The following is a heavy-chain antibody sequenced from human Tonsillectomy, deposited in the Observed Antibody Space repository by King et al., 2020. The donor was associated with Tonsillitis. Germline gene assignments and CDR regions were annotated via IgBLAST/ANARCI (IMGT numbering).Heavy chain of an antibody. CDR1: GYTFTGYY. CDR3: ARGYDYYGSDIYYDFDY. Sequence: VQLVESGAEVKKPGASVKVSCKASGYTFTGYYIHWVRQAPGQGLEWMGWINPNSGGTNYAQKFQGRVTMTRDTSISTAYMELSRLRSDDTAVYYCARGYDYYGSDIYYDFDYWGQGPLVTVSS. CDR2: INPNSGGT. J-gene: IGHJ4*02. D-gene: IGHD3-10*01. V-gene: IGHV1-2*02.